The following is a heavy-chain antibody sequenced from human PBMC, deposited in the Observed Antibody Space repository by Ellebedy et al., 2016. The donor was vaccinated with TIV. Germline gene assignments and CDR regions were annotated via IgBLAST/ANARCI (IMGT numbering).Heavy chain of an antibody. CDR2: ISGSGGST. CDR3: AKGAGTTDYFDY. Sequence: GESLKISXAASGFTFSSYAMSWVRQAPGKGLEWVSAISGSGGSTYYADSVKGRFTISRDNSKNTLYLQMNSLRTEDTALYYCAKGAGTTDYFDYWGQGTLVTVSS. CDR1: GFTFSSYA. V-gene: IGHV3-23*01. J-gene: IGHJ4*02. D-gene: IGHD1-7*01.